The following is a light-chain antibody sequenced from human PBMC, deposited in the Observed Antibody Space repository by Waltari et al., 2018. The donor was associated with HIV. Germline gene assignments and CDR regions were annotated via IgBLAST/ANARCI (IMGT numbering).Light chain of an antibody. CDR2: RND. J-gene: IGLJ2*01. CDR1: TSNIGSNY. CDR3: VAWDDSLRGVL. V-gene: IGLV1-47*01. Sequence: SVLTQPPSASGTPGQRVTLSCSGSTSNIGSNYFFWYQHLPGTAPKLLIHRNDQRPSGVPDRFSASTSGTSASLAISGLRSEDEADYYCVAWDDSLRGVLFGGGTKVAVL.